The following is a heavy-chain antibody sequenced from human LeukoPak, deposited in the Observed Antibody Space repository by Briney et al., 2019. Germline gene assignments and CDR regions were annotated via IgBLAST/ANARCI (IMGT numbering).Heavy chain of an antibody. CDR3: ARLRTPAALDAFDI. CDR2: IYPGDSDT. CDR1: GYRFTSYW. J-gene: IGHJ3*02. V-gene: IGHV5-51*01. D-gene: IGHD2-2*01. Sequence: GESLKISCKGSGYRFTSYWIGSVRQMPGKGLEWMGIIYPGDSDTRYSPSFQGQVTISADKSISTAYLQWSSLKASDTAMYYCARLRTPAALDAFDIWGQGTMVTVSS.